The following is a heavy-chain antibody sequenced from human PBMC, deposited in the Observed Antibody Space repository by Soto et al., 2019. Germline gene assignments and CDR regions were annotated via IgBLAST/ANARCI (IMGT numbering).Heavy chain of an antibody. D-gene: IGHD3-9*01. CDR2: ISGSGGST. V-gene: IGHV3-23*01. CDR1: GFTFSSYA. CDR3: AKVAEYYDILTGYRPYNWFDP. Sequence: GGSLRLSCAASGFTFSSYAMSWVRQAPGKGLEWVSAISGSGGSTYYADSVKGRFTISRDNSKNTLYLQMNSLRAEDTAVYYCAKVAEYYDILTGYRPYNWFDPWGQGTLVTVSS. J-gene: IGHJ5*02.